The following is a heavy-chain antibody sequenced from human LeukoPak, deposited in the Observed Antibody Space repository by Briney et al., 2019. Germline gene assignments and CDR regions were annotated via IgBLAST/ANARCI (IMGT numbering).Heavy chain of an antibody. CDR1: GGSINSYY. CDR2: IYYSGSV. V-gene: IGHV4-59*08. J-gene: IGHJ4*02. Sequence: SETLSLTCTVSGGSINSYYWSWLRQPPGKGLEWIGYIYYSGSVNYNPSLKSRVTISVDTSKNQFSLKLSSVTAADTAVYYCARLGSYFDYWGQGTLVTVSS. CDR3: ARLGSYFDY.